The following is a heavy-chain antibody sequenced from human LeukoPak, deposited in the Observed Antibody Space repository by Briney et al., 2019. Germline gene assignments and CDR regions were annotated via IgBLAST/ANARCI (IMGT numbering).Heavy chain of an antibody. CDR3: AKPTSGSGSFLIDY. J-gene: IGHJ4*02. CDR1: GFSFSNYG. V-gene: IGHV3-33*06. CDR2: IWDDGSYR. Sequence: GGSLRLSCAASGFSFSNYGMHWVRQAPGKGLEWVAVIWDDGSYRYYEDSVKGRFTFSRDNSKNTLYLQITSLRAEDTAVYYCAKPTSGSGSFLIDYWGQGTLVTVSS. D-gene: IGHD1-26*01.